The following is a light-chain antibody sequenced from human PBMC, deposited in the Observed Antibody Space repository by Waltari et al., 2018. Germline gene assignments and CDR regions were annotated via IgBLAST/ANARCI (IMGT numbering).Light chain of an antibody. CDR1: SGHTTFA. CDR3: QTWGSDIVV. CDR2: VNGDGSH. Sequence: QLVVTQSPSASASLGASVKFTCTLSSGHTTFAIAWHQQQPQKVPRYLMTVNGDGSHRKGDGIPDRFSGSSSGADRYLTVSSLQSEDEADYYCQTWGSDIVVFGGGTKLTVL. V-gene: IGLV4-69*01. J-gene: IGLJ2*01.